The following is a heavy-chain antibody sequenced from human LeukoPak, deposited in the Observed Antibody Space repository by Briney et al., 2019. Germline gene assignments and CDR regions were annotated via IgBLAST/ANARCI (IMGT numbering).Heavy chain of an antibody. CDR3: ARDSCSGGSCYFYDPFDF. V-gene: IGHV1-69*13. J-gene: IGHJ4*02. Sequence: SVKVSCKASGGTFSGYGVCWVRQAPGQGLEWMGGIIPIFGTTNVAPKFQGRVTITADESTGTAYMELSSLRSEDTAVYYCARDSCSGGSCYFYDPFDFWGQGTLVTVSS. CDR2: IIPIFGTT. CDR1: GGTFSGYG. D-gene: IGHD2-15*01.